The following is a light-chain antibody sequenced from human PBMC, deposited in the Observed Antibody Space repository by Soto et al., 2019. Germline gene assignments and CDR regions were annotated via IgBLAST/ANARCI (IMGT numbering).Light chain of an antibody. Sequence: EVVLTQSPATLSLSPGERATLSCRAGQSISNSLAWYQQKPGQAPRLLIYEASNRATGIPARFSGTGSGTDFTLTISSLEPEDFAVYYCQQRYNWPPCTFGQGTKLEIK. CDR3: QQRYNWPPCT. V-gene: IGKV3-11*01. CDR1: QSISNS. CDR2: EAS. J-gene: IGKJ2*02.